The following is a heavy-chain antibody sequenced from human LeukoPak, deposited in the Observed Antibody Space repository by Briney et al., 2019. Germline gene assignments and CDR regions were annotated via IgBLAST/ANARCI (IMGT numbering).Heavy chain of an antibody. Sequence: ASVKVSCKASGYTFTNYYIHWVRQAPGQGLEGMGMTNPSTTYAQKFQGRVTMTRDTSTRTVYRELRSLRLEDTAVYYCARDPSTGDWAYYYYYMDVWGKGTTVTVSS. CDR1: GYTFTNYY. D-gene: IGHD7-27*01. CDR3: ARDPSTGDWAYYYYYMDV. J-gene: IGHJ6*03. V-gene: IGHV1-46*01. CDR2: TNPST.